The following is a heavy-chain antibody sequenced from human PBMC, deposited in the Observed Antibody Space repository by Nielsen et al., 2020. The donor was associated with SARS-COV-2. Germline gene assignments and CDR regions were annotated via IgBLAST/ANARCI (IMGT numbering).Heavy chain of an antibody. J-gene: IGHJ4*02. D-gene: IGHD1-1*01. Sequence: GESLKISCAASGFIFSSHWMHWVRQAPGKGLVWVSRINRDGSSTAYADSVKGRFTISRDNSKNTLYLQMNSLRAEDTAIYYCAKGTVLDYWGQGTLVTVSS. CDR1: GFIFSSHW. V-gene: IGHV3-74*03. CDR3: AKGTVLDY. CDR2: INRDGSST.